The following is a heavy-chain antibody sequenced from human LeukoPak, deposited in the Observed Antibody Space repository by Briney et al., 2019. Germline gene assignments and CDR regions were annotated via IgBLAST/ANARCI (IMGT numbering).Heavy chain of an antibody. V-gene: IGHV4-59*08. J-gene: IGHJ6*02. CDR3: ARSYSRIDPYYYYGMDF. CDR2: INYIRTT. Sequence: PSETLSLTCTVSGGSISSYYWNWIRQPPGKGLEWIGYINYIRTTDYNPSLKSRVTISLETSKTRCYLKLRFVTAADAAMYYCARSYSRIDPYYYYGMDFWGQGTTVTVSS. CDR1: GGSISSYY. D-gene: IGHD6-13*01.